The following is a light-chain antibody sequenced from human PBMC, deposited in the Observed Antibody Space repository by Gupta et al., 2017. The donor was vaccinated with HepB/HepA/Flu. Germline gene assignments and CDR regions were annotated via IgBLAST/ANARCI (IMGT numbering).Light chain of an antibody. CDR3: QQRSNWPPLT. CDR1: QSVSSY. Sequence: EIVFTQSPATLSLSPGDRATLSCRPSQSVSSYLAWYQQKPGKAPRLLIYDASNRATGIPARFSGSGSGTDFTLTISSLEPEDFAVYYCQQRSNWPPLTFGGGTKVEIK. CDR2: DAS. V-gene: IGKV3-11*01. J-gene: IGKJ4*01.